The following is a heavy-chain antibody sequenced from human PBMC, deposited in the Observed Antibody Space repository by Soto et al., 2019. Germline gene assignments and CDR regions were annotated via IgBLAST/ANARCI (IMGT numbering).Heavy chain of an antibody. CDR1: GFTFSSYA. CDR3: AKVEQRWLIWDY. Sequence: EVQLLESGGGLVQPGGSLRLSCAASGFTFSSYAMSWVRQAPGKGLEWVSAISGSGGSTYYADSVKGRFTISRDNSKNTLYLQMNSLRAEDTAVYYFAKVEQRWLIWDYWGQGTLVTVSS. V-gene: IGHV3-23*01. D-gene: IGHD5-18*01. CDR2: ISGSGGST. J-gene: IGHJ4*02.